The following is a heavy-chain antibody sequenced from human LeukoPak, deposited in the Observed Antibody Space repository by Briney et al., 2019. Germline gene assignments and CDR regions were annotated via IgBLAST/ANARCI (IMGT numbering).Heavy chain of an antibody. CDR1: GFTFSSNY. J-gene: IGHJ3*02. Sequence: PGGSLRLSCAASGFTFSSNYMSWVRQAPGKGLEWVSVIYSGGSTYYADSVKGRFTISRDNSKNTLYLQMNSLRAEDTAVYYCARVSSSWYHAFDIWGQGTMVTVSS. CDR2: IYSGGST. D-gene: IGHD6-13*01. V-gene: IGHV3-53*01. CDR3: ARVSSSWYHAFDI.